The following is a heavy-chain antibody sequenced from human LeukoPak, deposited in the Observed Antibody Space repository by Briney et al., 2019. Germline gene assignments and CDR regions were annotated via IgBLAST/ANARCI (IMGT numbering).Heavy chain of an antibody. J-gene: IGHJ4*02. CDR1: GGSISSYH. CDR2: IYYSGST. CDR3: ARHFDYDSSTYYSAYDY. D-gene: IGHD3-22*01. Sequence: SETLSLTCTVSGGSISSYHWSWIRQPPGKGLEWIGYIYYSGSTKYNPSLKSRVTISVDTSKNQFSLKLSSVTAADAAVYYCARHFDYDSSTYYSAYDYWGQGTLVTVSS. V-gene: IGHV4-59*08.